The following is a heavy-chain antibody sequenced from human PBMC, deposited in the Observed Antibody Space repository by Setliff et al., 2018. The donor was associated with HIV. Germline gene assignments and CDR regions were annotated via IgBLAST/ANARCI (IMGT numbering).Heavy chain of an antibody. CDR3: ARDLIRITPHGDLPF. Sequence: GSLRLSCTASGFSIGYYAMNWFRQAPGRGLEWVGLVRGIAYGGTTEYAASVRGRFTISRDGSKNIAYLQMNSLKTDDTALYYCARDLIRITPHGDLPFWGQGTLVTVSS. D-gene: IGHD2-15*01. CDR2: VRGIAYGGTT. CDR1: GFSIGYYA. V-gene: IGHV3-49*01. J-gene: IGHJ4*02.